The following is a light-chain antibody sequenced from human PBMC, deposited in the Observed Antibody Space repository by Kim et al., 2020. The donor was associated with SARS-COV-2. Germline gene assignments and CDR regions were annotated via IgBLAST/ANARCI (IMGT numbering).Light chain of an antibody. CDR2: GIS. Sequence: VSPGERVTLSCRASQSISSHLAWYQQKPGQPPRLLIDGISTRATGIPARFSGAGSGTDFTLTISSLQSDDFAAYYCQQYDVWPRTFGQGTKVDIK. CDR3: QQYDVWPRT. J-gene: IGKJ1*01. V-gene: IGKV3-15*01. CDR1: QSISSH.